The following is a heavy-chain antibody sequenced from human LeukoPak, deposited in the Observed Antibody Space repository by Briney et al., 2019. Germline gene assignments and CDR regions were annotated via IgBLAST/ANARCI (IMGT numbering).Heavy chain of an antibody. Sequence: SETLSLTCTVSGYSISSGYYWSWIRQPAGKGLEWIGRIYTSGSTNYNPSLKSRVTISVDTSKNQFSLKLSSVTAADTAVYYCARALKPLYSSGWYEGGFDYWGQGTLVTVSS. V-gene: IGHV4-61*02. CDR2: IYTSGST. CDR1: GYSISSGYY. J-gene: IGHJ4*02. D-gene: IGHD6-13*01. CDR3: ARALKPLYSSGWYEGGFDY.